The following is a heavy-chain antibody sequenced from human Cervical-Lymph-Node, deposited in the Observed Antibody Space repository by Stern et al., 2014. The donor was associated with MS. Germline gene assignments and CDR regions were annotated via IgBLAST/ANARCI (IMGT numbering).Heavy chain of an antibody. CDR1: GFTFSSYW. V-gene: IGHV3-74*01. Sequence: EVQLVESGGGLVQPGGSLRLSCAASGFTFSSYWMHWVRQAPGKGLVWVSRINRDGSSTSYADSVKGRFTISRDNAKNTLYLQMNSLRVEDTAVYYCTRALEDYGDYPNWFDPWGQGTLVTVSS. CDR2: INRDGSST. CDR3: TRALEDYGDYPNWFDP. D-gene: IGHD4-17*01. J-gene: IGHJ5*02.